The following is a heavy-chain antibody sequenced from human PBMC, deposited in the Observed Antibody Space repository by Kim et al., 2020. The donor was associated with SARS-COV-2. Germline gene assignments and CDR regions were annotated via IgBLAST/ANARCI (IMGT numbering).Heavy chain of an antibody. V-gene: IGHV3-15*01. Sequence: GGSLRLSCAASGFTFSNAWMSWVRQAPGKGLEWVGRIKSKTYGGTTDYAAPVKGRFTISRDDSKNTLYLQMNSLKTEDTAVYYCGSDFWSGSYYYGMDVWGQGTTVTVSS. CDR2: IKSKTYGGTT. J-gene: IGHJ6*02. CDR3: GSDFWSGSYYYGMDV. CDR1: GFTFSNAW. D-gene: IGHD3-3*01.